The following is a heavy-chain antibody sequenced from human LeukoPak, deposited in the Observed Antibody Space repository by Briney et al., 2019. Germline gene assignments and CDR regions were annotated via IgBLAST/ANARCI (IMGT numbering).Heavy chain of an antibody. D-gene: IGHD3-10*01. Sequence: GGSLRLSCAASGLTFSSYEMNWVRQAPGKGLEWVSYISSSGSTIYYADSVKGRFTISRDNAKNSLYLQMNSLRAEDTAVYYCARDVLVRGVIWTPFDYWGQGTLVTVSS. CDR1: GLTFSSYE. V-gene: IGHV3-48*03. CDR3: ARDVLVRGVIWTPFDY. CDR2: ISSSGSTI. J-gene: IGHJ4*02.